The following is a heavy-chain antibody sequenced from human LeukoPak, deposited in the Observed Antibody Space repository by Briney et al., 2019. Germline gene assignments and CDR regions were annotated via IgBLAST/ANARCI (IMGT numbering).Heavy chain of an antibody. Sequence: SVKVSCEASGGTFSSYAISWVRQAPGQGLEWMGGIIPIFGTANYAQKFQGRVTITADESTSTAYMELSSLRSEDTAVYYCARVSTGWYYYYYYYMDVWGKGTTVTVSS. CDR1: GGTFSSYA. J-gene: IGHJ6*03. CDR2: IIPIFGTA. V-gene: IGHV1-69*01. CDR3: ARVSTGWYYYYYYYMDV. D-gene: IGHD6-19*01.